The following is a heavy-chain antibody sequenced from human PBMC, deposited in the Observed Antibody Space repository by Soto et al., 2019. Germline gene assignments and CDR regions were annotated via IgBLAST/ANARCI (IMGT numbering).Heavy chain of an antibody. J-gene: IGHJ4*02. CDR3: TRAISGGPFDY. Sequence: LRLSCAASGFTFSSYSMNWVRQAPGKGLEWVSSISSSSSTIYYADSVKGRFTISRDNAKNSLFLQMNSLRAEDTAVYYCTRAISGGPFDYWGQGALVTVSS. CDR1: GFTFSSYS. D-gene: IGHD2-15*01. CDR2: ISSSSSTI. V-gene: IGHV3-48*04.